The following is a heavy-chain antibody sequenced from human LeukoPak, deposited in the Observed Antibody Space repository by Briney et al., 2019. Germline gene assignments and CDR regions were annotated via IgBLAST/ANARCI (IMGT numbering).Heavy chain of an antibody. V-gene: IGHV4-39*07. CDR1: GGSISSSSYY. D-gene: IGHD6-19*01. Sequence: SETLSLTCTVSGGSISSSSYYWGWIRQPPGKGLEWIGSIYYSGSTYYNPSLKSRVTISVDTSKNQFSLKLSSVTAADTAVYYCARDREVAGTINWGQGTLVTVSS. CDR3: ARDREVAGTIN. J-gene: IGHJ4*02. CDR2: IYYSGST.